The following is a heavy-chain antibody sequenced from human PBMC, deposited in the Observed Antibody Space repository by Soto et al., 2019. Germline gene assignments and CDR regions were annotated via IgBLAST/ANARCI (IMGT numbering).Heavy chain of an antibody. V-gene: IGHV1-69*13. D-gene: IGHD1-26*01. J-gene: IGHJ6*02. CDR3: AVSCRGYSGSYSTRYYYYYGMDV. CDR2: IIPIFGTA. Sequence: SVKVSCKASGGTFSSYAISWVRQAPGQGLEWMGGIIPIFGTANYAQKFQGRVTITADESTSTAYMELSSLRSEDTAVYYCAVSCRGYSGSYSTRYYYYYGMDVWGQGTTLTVSS. CDR1: GGTFSSYA.